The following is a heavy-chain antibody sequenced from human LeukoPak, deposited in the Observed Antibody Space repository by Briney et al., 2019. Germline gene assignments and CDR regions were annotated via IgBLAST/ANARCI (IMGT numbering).Heavy chain of an antibody. V-gene: IGHV4-39*07. Sequence: SETLSLTCTVSGGSISSSSYYWGWIRQPPGKGLEWIGSIYYSGSTYYNPSLKSRVTISVDTSKNQFSLKLSSMTAADTAVYYCARDWKTMIVANDAFDIWGQGTMVTVSS. D-gene: IGHD3-22*01. CDR1: GGSISSSSYY. CDR2: IYYSGST. J-gene: IGHJ3*02. CDR3: ARDWKTMIVANDAFDI.